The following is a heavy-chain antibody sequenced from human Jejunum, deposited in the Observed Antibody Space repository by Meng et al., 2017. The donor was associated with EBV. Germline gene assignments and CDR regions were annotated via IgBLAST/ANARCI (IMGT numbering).Heavy chain of an antibody. CDR1: GASNSGSNWY. Sequence: LPQSCPALTNPYVTPPSACIPLGASNSGSNWYWGWIRQSPGKGLEWIGSMSYSGATYYTPSLKSRVTISIDTSKNQLSLKVNSVTAADMAMYYCARVPLDYYGSGSSWAYWGQGTLVTVSS. CDR3: ARVPLDYYGSGSSWAY. CDR2: MSYSGAT. D-gene: IGHD3-10*01. J-gene: IGHJ4*02. V-gene: IGHV4-39*07.